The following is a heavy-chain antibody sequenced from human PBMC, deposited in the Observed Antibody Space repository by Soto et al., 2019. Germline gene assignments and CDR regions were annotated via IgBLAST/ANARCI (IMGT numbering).Heavy chain of an antibody. J-gene: IGHJ6*02. CDR1: GGSFSGYY. Sequence: SGTLSLTCAVYGGSFSGYYWSWIRQPPGKGLEWIGEINHSGSTNYNPSLKSRVTISVDTSKNQFSLKLSSVTAADTAVYYCARGGYCSSTSCLDPYYYGMDVWGQGTTVTVSS. V-gene: IGHV4-34*01. D-gene: IGHD2-2*01. CDR2: INHSGST. CDR3: ARGGYCSSTSCLDPYYYGMDV.